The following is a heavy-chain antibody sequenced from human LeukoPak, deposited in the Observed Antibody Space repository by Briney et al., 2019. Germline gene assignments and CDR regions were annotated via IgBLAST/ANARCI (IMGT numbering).Heavy chain of an antibody. V-gene: IGHV3-23*01. D-gene: IGHD6-19*01. Sequence: GGSLRLSCAASGFTLSSYAMSWVRQAPGKGLEWVSAISGSGGSTYYADSVKGRFTISRDNSKNTLYLHMNSLRAEDTAVYYCAKGAAVAGEHYHGMDVWGQGTTVTVSS. CDR3: AKGAAVAGEHYHGMDV. CDR2: ISGSGGST. J-gene: IGHJ6*02. CDR1: GFTLSSYA.